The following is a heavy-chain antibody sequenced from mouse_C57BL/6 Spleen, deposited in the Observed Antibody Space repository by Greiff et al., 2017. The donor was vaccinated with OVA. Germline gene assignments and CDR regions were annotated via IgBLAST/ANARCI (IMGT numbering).Heavy chain of an antibody. Sequence: VQLQESGAELVKPGASVKMSCKASGYTFTSYWITWVKQRPGQGLEWIGDIYPGSGSTHYNEKFTSKATLTVDTSSSTAYMQLSSLTAEDSAVYYGARSIGYWGQGTTLTVSS. CDR2: IYPGSGST. D-gene: IGHD2-14*01. J-gene: IGHJ2*01. V-gene: IGHV1-55*01. CDR1: GYTFTSYW. CDR3: ARSIGY.